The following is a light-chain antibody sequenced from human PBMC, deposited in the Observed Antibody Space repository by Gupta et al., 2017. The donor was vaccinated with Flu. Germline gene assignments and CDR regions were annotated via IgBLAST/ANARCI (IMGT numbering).Light chain of an antibody. CDR1: SSDVGNNNH. V-gene: IGLV2-11*01. J-gene: IGLJ3*02. CDR3: CSYASSYIWV. Sequence: SCTGTSSDVGNNNHVSWYQQHPCEAPKLMIYDVTKRSPGVPDRFSGTKSGNTASLTICGHEAEDEADYHHCSYASSYIWVFGGGTKLTVL. CDR2: DVT.